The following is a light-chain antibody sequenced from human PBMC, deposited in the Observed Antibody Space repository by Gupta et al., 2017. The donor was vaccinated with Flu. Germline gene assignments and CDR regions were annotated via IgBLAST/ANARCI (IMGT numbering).Light chain of an antibody. J-gene: IGLJ3*02. V-gene: IGLV3-1*01. CDR3: QTWDSTTGV. CDR2: QDS. CDR1: NLGKYF. Sequence: SPGQTVNLPCSGHNLGKYFVSWYQLRPGQSPVLVIYQDSKRPSGTPERFSGSNSGNTATLTISGTQAMDEADFYCQTWDSTTGVFGGGTTLTVL.